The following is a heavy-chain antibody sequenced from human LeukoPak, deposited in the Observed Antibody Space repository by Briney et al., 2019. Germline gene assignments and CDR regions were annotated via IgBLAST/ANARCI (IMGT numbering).Heavy chain of an antibody. Sequence: SETLSLTCTVSGGSISSYYWSWIRQPPGKGLEWIGYIYYSGSTNYNPSLKSRVTISVDTSKNQFSLKLSSVTAADTAVYYCARHSIVGATFDAFNIWGQGTMVTVSS. CDR1: GGSISSYY. D-gene: IGHD1-26*01. V-gene: IGHV4-59*01. J-gene: IGHJ3*02. CDR3: ARHSIVGATFDAFNI. CDR2: IYYSGST.